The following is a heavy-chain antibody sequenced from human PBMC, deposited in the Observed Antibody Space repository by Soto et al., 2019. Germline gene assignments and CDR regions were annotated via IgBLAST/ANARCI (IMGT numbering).Heavy chain of an antibody. CDR1: GYTFTSYA. CDR2: INADNGNT. J-gene: IGHJ3*02. CDR3: ASYSSGYRAVSFDI. V-gene: IGHV1-3*01. D-gene: IGHD3-22*01. Sequence: SVKVSCKASGYTFTSYAMHWVRQAPGQRLEWMGWINADNGNTKYSQKFQSRVTITRDTSASTAYMELSSMRSEDTAVYYCASYSSGYRAVSFDIWGQGTMVTVSS.